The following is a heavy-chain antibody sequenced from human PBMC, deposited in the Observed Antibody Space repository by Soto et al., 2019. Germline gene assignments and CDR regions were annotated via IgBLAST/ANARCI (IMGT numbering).Heavy chain of an antibody. J-gene: IGHJ5*02. D-gene: IGHD1-26*01. CDR1: GYNFMRYG. CDR3: ARWISGGYSDWFDP. CDR2: INVDNGET. Sequence: QVQLMQSGAEVKKPGASVKVSCKASGYNFMRYGFTWVRQAPGQGLEWMGWINVDNGETKYPQKIQGRDTMTTDTSTSTVDMELRSLTSDDTAVYYCARWISGGYSDWFDPWGHGTLVTVSS. V-gene: IGHV1-18*04.